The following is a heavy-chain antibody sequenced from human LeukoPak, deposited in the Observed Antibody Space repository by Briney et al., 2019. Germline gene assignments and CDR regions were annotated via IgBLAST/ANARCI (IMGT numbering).Heavy chain of an antibody. D-gene: IGHD6-19*01. V-gene: IGHV3-21*01. CDR1: GFTFSTYS. CDR2: ISSSSSHI. Sequence: PGGSLRLSCAASGFTFSTYSMNWVRQAPGKGLEWVSSISSSSSHILYADSVKGRFTISRDNTKNSLYLQMNSLRAEDTAVYYYVVQSSGAVYWGQGTLVTVSS. CDR3: VVQSSGAVY. J-gene: IGHJ4*02.